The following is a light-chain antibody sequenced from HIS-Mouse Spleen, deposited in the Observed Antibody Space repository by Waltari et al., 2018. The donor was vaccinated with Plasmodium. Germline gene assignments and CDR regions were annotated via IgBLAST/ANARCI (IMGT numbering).Light chain of an antibody. CDR2: GAS. J-gene: IGKJ2*01. CDR1: QSVSSSY. CDR3: QQDYNLPYT. Sequence: EIVMTQSPATLSLSPGERATLYCRASQSVSSSYLSWYQQKPGQAPRLLIYGASTRATGIPARFSGSWSWTDFTLTISSLQPEDFAVYYCQQDYNLPYTFGQGTKLEIK. V-gene: IGKV3D-7*01.